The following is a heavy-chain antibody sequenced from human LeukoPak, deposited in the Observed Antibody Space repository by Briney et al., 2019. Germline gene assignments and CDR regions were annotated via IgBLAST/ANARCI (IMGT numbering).Heavy chain of an antibody. D-gene: IGHD4-11*01. V-gene: IGHV1-3*01. J-gene: IGHJ4*02. CDR3: ARVDFSTYAGLNYFDY. CDR2: TNVANDYT. CDR1: GYTFTHYA. Sequence: ASVKVSCKASGYTFTHYAVHWVRQAPGQRLEWMGWTNVANDYTESSQKFQDRFIITSDPSATTVYMELSSLRSEDTAVYYCARVDFSTYAGLNYFDYWGQGSLVTVSS.